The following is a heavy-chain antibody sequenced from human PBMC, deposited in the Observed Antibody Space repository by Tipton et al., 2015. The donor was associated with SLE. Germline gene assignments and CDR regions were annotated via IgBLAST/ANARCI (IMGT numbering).Heavy chain of an antibody. D-gene: IGHD6-19*01. CDR1: GDSIINHY. J-gene: IGHJ4*02. V-gene: IGHV4-59*11. Sequence: TLSLTCTVSGDSIINHYWTWIRQPPGKGLEWIGYIHYSGTTNYNPSLKSRITISMDTSKSQFSLKLNSVTAAATSVYYCARYWLAGGSYGGFDAGAQATLAAVSA. CDR3: ARYWLAGGSYGGFDA. CDR2: IHYSGTT.